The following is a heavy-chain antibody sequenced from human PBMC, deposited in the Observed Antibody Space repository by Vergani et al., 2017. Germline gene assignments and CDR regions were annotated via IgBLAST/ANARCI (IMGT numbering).Heavy chain of an antibody. CDR1: GFTFNQYG. J-gene: IGHJ5*02. D-gene: IGHD1-14*01. Sequence: QVQLVESGGGVVQPVRSLRLSCAAPGFTFNQYGMQWVRQAPGKGLEWGAVTWYDGNNKQYADSVKGRFTISRDNSKRTMYLQMNSLRDEETGVYYCARDLRLLYNRFGPWGQGTLVTVSS. CDR3: ARDLRLLYNRFGP. V-gene: IGHV3-33*01. CDR2: TWYDGNNK.